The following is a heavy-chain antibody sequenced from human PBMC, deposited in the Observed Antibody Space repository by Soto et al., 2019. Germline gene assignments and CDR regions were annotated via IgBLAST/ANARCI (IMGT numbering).Heavy chain of an antibody. CDR1: GFTFSKYW. J-gene: IGHJ5*02. CDR2: INSDGTST. V-gene: IGHV3-74*01. D-gene: IGHD2-15*01. CDR3: ATNWWHLAT. Sequence: EVHLVESGGGLVQPGGSLRLSCAASGFTFSKYWMHWVRQAPGKGLVWVARINSDGTSTSYADSVKGRFTISRDDANDTLYLQMNNLKAEDTAVYYCATNWWHLATWGQGTLVTVSS.